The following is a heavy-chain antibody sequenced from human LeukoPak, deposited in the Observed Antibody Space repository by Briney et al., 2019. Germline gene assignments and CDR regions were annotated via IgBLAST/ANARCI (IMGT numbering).Heavy chain of an antibody. J-gene: IGHJ4*02. D-gene: IGHD4-17*01. CDR1: EFTFSSYG. V-gene: IGHV3-48*04. CDR2: ISGSTTTI. Sequence: SGGSLRLSCVASEFTFSSYGMNWVRQTPGGGLEWLSYISGSTTTIHYADSVKGRFTISRDNAKNSLYLQMNSLRAEDTAVYYCARADRGDYELDYWGQGTLVTVSS. CDR3: ARADRGDYELDY.